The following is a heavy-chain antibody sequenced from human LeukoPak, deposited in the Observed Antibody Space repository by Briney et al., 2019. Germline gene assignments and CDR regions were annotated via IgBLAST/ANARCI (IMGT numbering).Heavy chain of an antibody. CDR1: GFTFSSYG. V-gene: IGHV3-30*02. D-gene: IGHD3-10*01. CDR3: AKDLYGSGSYQIRLFDY. J-gene: IGHJ4*02. CDR2: IRYDGSNK. Sequence: PGGSLRLSCAASGFTFSSYGMHWVRQAPGKGREWVAFIRYDGSNKFYADSVKGRFTISRDNSKNTLYPQMNSLRVEDTAVYYCAKDLYGSGSYQIRLFDYWGQGTLVTVSS.